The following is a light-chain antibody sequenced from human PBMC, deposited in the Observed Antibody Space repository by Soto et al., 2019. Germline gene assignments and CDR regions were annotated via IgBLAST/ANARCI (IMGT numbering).Light chain of an antibody. CDR3: SSNTSSSTLV. Sequence: QSVLTRPASVSGSPGQSITISCTGTSSDVGGYNYVSWYQQHPGKAPKLMIYEVSNRPSGVSNRFSGSKSGNTASLTISGLQAEDEADYYCSSNTSSSTLVFGTGTKVTVL. CDR1: SSDVGGYNY. V-gene: IGLV2-14*01. J-gene: IGLJ1*01. CDR2: EVS.